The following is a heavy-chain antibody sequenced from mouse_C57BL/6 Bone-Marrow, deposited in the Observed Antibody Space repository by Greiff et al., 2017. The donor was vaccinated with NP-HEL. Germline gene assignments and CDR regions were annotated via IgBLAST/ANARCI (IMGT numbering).Heavy chain of an antibody. CDR3: ASPYDYDVAWFAY. CDR2: ISSGGSYT. J-gene: IGHJ3*01. D-gene: IGHD2-4*01. V-gene: IGHV5-6*02. CDR1: GFTFSSYG. Sequence: EVKLVESGGDLVKPGGSLKLSCAASGFTFSSYGMSWVRQTPDKRLEWVATISSGGSYTYYPDSVKGRFTISRDNAKNTLYLQMSRLKSVDTALYYCASPYDYDVAWFAYWGQGTLVTVSA.